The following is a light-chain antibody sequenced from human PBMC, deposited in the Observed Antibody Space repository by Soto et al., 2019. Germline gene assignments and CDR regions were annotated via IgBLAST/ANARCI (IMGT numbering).Light chain of an antibody. CDR3: QQYNSWWT. J-gene: IGKJ1*01. CDR1: QSISSW. Sequence: DIPMTQSPSTLSASVGDRVTITCRASQSISSWLAWYQQKPGKAPKLLIYDASSLESGVPSRFSGSGSGTGFTLTISSLQPDDFATYYCQQYNSWWTFGQGTKVEIK. V-gene: IGKV1-5*01. CDR2: DAS.